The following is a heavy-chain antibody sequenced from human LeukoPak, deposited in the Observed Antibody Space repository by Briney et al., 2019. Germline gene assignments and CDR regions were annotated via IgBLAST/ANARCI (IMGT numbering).Heavy chain of an antibody. Sequence: PSETLSLTCAVYGGSFSGYYWSWIRQPPGKGLEWIGEINHSGSTNYNPSLKSRVTISVDTSKNQFSLKLSSVTAADTAVYYCARPRPNEKLGIVTGYFDLWGRGTLVTVSS. J-gene: IGHJ2*01. CDR2: INHSGST. CDR3: ARPRPNEKLGIVTGYFDL. CDR1: GGSFSGYY. D-gene: IGHD7-27*01. V-gene: IGHV4-34*01.